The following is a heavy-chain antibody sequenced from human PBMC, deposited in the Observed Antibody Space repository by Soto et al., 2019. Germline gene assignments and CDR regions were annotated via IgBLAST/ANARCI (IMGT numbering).Heavy chain of an antibody. CDR3: TTDKAMLLWFGEFPY. V-gene: IGHV3-15*01. CDR1: GFTFSNAW. D-gene: IGHD3-10*01. CDR2: IKSKTDGGTT. J-gene: IGHJ4*02. Sequence: GGSLRLSCAASGFTFSNAWMSWVRQAPGKGLEWVGRIKSKTDGGTTDYAAPVKGRFTISRDDSKNTLYLQMNSLKTEDTAVYYCTTDKAMLLWFGEFPYWGQGTLVTVSS.